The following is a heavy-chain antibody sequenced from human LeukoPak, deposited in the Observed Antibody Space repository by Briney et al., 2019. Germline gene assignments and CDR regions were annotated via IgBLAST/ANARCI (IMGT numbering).Heavy chain of an antibody. J-gene: IGHJ4*02. D-gene: IGHD6-13*01. CDR2: ISGSGGST. CDR3: AKDGGDSSSWYYFDY. V-gene: IGHV3-23*01. Sequence: GGSLRLYCAASGFTFSSYAMSWVRQAPGKGLEWVSAISGSGGSTYYADSVKGRFTISRDNSKNTLYLQMNSLRAEDTAVYYCAKDGGDSSSWYYFDYWGQGTLVTVSS. CDR1: GFTFSSYA.